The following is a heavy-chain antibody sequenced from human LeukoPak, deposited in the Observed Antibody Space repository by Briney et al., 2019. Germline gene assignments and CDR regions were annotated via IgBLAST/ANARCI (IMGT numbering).Heavy chain of an antibody. CDR3: TTSLRYFDWLQLTNY. J-gene: IGHJ4*02. CDR2: IKSKTDGGTT. D-gene: IGHD3-9*01. V-gene: IGHV3-15*01. Sequence: GGSLRLSCAASGFTFSNAWMSWVRQAPGKGLEWVGRIKSKTDGGTTDYAAPVKGRFTISRDDSKNTLYLQMNSLKTEDTAVYYCTTSLRYFDWLQLTNYWGQRTLVTVSS. CDR1: GFTFSNAW.